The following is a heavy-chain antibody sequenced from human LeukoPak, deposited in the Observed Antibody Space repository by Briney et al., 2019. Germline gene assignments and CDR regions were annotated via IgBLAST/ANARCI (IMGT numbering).Heavy chain of an antibody. V-gene: IGHV4-59*12. Sequence: SETLSLACTVSGGFISSYYWSWIRQPPGKGLEWIGYIYYSGSTNYNPSLKSRVTISVDTSKNQFSLKLSSVTAADTAVYYCARAEGRGYSYGFGYWGQGTLVTVSS. J-gene: IGHJ4*02. CDR3: ARAEGRGYSYGFGY. CDR1: GGFISSYY. D-gene: IGHD5-18*01. CDR2: IYYSGST.